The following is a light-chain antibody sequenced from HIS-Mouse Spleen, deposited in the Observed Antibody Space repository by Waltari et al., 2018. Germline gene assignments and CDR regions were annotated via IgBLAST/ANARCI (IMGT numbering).Light chain of an antibody. V-gene: IGLV1-47*01. J-gene: IGLJ2*01. Sequence: QSVLTQPPSASGTPGQRVTISCSGRSSNIGSNYVSWYQQPPGTAPKLLIYRNNQRPSGVPDRFSGSKSGTSASLAISGLRSEDEADYYCAAWDDSLSGVFGGGTKLTVL. CDR2: RNN. CDR1: SSNIGSNY. CDR3: AAWDDSLSGV.